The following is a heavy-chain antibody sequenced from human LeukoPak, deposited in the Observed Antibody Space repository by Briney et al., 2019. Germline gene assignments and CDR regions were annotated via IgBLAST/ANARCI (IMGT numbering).Heavy chain of an antibody. CDR1: GYSFRAYH. CDR2: INPSTAGT. D-gene: IGHD2/OR15-2a*01. CDR3: AKDGSMPWGYYMDV. V-gene: IGHV1-2*02. J-gene: IGHJ6*03. Sequence: ASVKVSCKTSGYSFRAYHLHWVRQAPGQGLEWMGWINPSTAGTNYAQKFQGRVTMTRDTSISTAFMEMTGLKFDDTAVYYCAKDGSMPWGYYMDVWGKGTTVTISS.